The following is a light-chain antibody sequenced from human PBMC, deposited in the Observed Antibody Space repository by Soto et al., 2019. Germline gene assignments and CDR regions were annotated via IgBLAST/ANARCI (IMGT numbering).Light chain of an antibody. CDR2: DDN. J-gene: IGLJ1*01. CDR1: ASNIGNNS. V-gene: IGLV1-51*01. CDR3: GTWDTSLPACV. Sequence: QSVLTQPPSVSAAPGQRVTISCSGSASNIGNNSVSWYQQLPGAAPKLLIYDDNNRPSGIPDRFSGPKSGTSATLGITGLQTGDEADYYCGTWDTSLPACVFGPGTKVTVL.